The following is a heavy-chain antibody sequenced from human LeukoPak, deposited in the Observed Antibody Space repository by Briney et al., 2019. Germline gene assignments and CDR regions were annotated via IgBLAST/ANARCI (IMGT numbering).Heavy chain of an antibody. CDR1: GYSFTSHW. J-gene: IGHJ4*02. V-gene: IGHV5-51*01. CDR3: ARHSPAMVRGVLDD. Sequence: GESLKISCQCSGYSFTSHWIGWVRQMPGKGLEWMGIIYPGDSDTRYSPSFQGQVTISADKSISTAYLQWSSLKASDTAMYYCARHSPAMVRGVLDDWGQGTLVTVSS. CDR2: IYPGDSDT. D-gene: IGHD3-10*01.